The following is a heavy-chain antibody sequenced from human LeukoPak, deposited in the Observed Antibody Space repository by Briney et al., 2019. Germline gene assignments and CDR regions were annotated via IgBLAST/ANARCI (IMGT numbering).Heavy chain of an antibody. D-gene: IGHD3-22*01. CDR3: AKDLEDYYDSSGPDAFDI. J-gene: IGHJ3*02. CDR2: ISGSGGST. V-gene: IGHV3-23*01. Sequence: GGSLRLSCAASGFTFSRNAMHWVRQAPGKGLEWVSAISGSGGSTYYADSVKGRFTISRDNSKNTLYLQMNSLRAEDTAVYYCAKDLEDYYDSSGPDAFDIWGQGTMVTVSS. CDR1: GFTFSRNA.